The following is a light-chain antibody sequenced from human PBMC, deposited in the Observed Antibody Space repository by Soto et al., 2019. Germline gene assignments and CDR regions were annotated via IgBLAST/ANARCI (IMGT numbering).Light chain of an antibody. CDR3: QYYSSAPST. CDR2: AAS. Sequence: IQMTQSPSSLSASVGDRVTITCRASQGISNYVAWYQQGPGKVPKLLIYAASKLQSGVPSRFSGSGSGTDFALTIRSLQPEDVATYYCQYYSSAPSTVGQGTKVDIK. V-gene: IGKV1-27*01. J-gene: IGKJ1*01. CDR1: QGISNY.